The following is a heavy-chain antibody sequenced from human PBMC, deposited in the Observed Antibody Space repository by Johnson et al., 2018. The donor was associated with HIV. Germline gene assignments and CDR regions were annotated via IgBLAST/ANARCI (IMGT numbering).Heavy chain of an antibody. D-gene: IGHD1-26*01. Sequence: QVLLVESGGGVVQPGRSLRLSCAASGFTFSDYYMGWIRQTPGKGLEWMSYISSRGIPIYYADSVKGRFTISRDNSKNTLYLQMSSLRAEDTAVYYCAKGDGIVGGSDAFDIWGQGTMVIVSS. CDR2: ISSRGIPI. CDR3: AKGDGIVGGSDAFDI. V-gene: IGHV3-11*04. J-gene: IGHJ3*02. CDR1: GFTFSDYY.